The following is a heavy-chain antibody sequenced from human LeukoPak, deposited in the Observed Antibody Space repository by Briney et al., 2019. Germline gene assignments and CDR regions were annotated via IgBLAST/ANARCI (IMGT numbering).Heavy chain of an antibody. Sequence: PGGSLRLSCAASGFTFSSYEMNWVRQAPGKGLEWLAFLSYDGSKTYFADSVKGRFTISRDNSNNTLYLQMTSLRAEDTALYYCAKCGYSGYAGNWFDPWGQGTLVTVSS. CDR1: GFTFSSYE. J-gene: IGHJ5*02. V-gene: IGHV3-30*18. CDR2: LSYDGSKT. CDR3: AKCGYSGYAGNWFDP. D-gene: IGHD5-12*01.